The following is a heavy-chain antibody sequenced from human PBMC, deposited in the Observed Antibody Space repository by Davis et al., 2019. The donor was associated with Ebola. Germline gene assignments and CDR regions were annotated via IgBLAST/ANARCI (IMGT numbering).Heavy chain of an antibody. CDR2: IDTDGSTT. Sequence: GESLKISCVASEFTFRSYWFHWVRQAPGKGLEWVSRIDTDGSTTNYADSVRGRFTISRDNAKNTLFLQMNSLRVEDTAVYYCARADSGSYYRALVYWGQGTLVTVSS. V-gene: IGHV3-74*01. CDR3: ARADSGSYYRALVY. D-gene: IGHD1-26*01. CDR1: EFTFRSYW. J-gene: IGHJ4*02.